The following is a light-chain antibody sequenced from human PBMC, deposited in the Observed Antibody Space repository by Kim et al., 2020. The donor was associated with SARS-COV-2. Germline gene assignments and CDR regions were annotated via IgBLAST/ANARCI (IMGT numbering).Light chain of an antibody. CDR2: NTN. V-gene: IGLV7-43*01. J-gene: IGLJ1*01. Sequence: VTLTSASSTGAVTSGNSPNWFQHKPGQAPRALIYNTNHRHSWTPARFSGSHLGDKAALTLSGVQPEDEAEYYCLLTYTSPGPQLYVFRTGTKVTVL. CDR3: LLTYTSPGPQLYV. CDR1: TGAVTSGNS.